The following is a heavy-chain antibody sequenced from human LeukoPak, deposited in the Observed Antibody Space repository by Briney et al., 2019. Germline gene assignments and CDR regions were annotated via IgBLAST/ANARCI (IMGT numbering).Heavy chain of an antibody. CDR3: ARDHGSGEGFDY. Sequence: GGSLRLSCAASGFTFSSYAMSWVRQAPGKGLEWVSAISGSGGSTYYADSVKGRFTISRDNSKNTLYLQMNSLRAEDTAVYYCARDHGSGEGFDYWGQGTLVTVSS. V-gene: IGHV3-23*01. J-gene: IGHJ4*02. D-gene: IGHD3-3*01. CDR1: GFTFSSYA. CDR2: ISGSGGST.